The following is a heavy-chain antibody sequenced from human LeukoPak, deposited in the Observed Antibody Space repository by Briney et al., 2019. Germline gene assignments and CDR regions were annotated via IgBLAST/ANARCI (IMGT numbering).Heavy chain of an antibody. D-gene: IGHD6-19*01. J-gene: IGHJ4*02. Sequence: GGSLRLSCAASGFTFRSHAMNWVRQAPGKGLEWVSVIRGSGASTYYVDSVKGRFTISRDNAKNTVYLQVNSLRADDTAVYYCAKEESGSGWWGGYFDYWGQGTLVTVSS. CDR2: IRGSGAST. V-gene: IGHV3-23*01. CDR3: AKEESGSGWWGGYFDY. CDR1: GFTFRSHA.